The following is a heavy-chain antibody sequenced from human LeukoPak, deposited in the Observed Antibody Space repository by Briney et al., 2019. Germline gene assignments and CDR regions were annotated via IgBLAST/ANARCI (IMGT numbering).Heavy chain of an antibody. CDR2: IKQDGSQK. V-gene: IGHV3-7*03. CDR1: GFTFSNYW. D-gene: IGHD4-17*01. J-gene: IGHJ4*02. Sequence: GSLRLSCAASGFTFSNYWVTWIRQAPGKGLEWVANIKQDGSQKFYVDSVKGRFTISRDNAKNSVSLQMNNLRAEDTGMYFCARDPTYYLRYGHFESWGQGILVTVSS. CDR3: ARDPTYYLRYGHFES.